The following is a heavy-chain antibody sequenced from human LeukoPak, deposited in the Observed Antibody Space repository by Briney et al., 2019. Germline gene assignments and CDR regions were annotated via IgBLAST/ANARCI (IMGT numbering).Heavy chain of an antibody. V-gene: IGHV3-23*01. CDR3: ARGSLDGTYTFDI. D-gene: IGHD1-1*01. J-gene: IGHJ3*02. Sequence: GGSLRLSCAASGFTFSNYVMSWVRQAPGKGLEWVSGISDSGGSTYYADSVKGRFTISRDNSKNTLYLQMNSLRAEDTAVYYCARGSLDGTYTFDIWGQGAMVTVSS. CDR1: GFTFSNYV. CDR2: ISDSGGST.